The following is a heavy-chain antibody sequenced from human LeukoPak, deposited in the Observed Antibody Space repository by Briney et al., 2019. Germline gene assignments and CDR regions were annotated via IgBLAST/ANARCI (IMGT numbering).Heavy chain of an antibody. CDR1: GFTFSSYW. V-gene: IGHV3-7*01. D-gene: IGHD3-22*01. CDR2: IKQDGSEK. CDR3: ARGPRLIPSYYYDTPNWFDP. Sequence: PGGSLRLSCAASGFTFSSYWMSWVRQAPGKGLEWVANIKQDGSEKYYVDSVKGRFTISRDNAKNSLYLQMNSPRAEDTAVYYCARGPRLIPSYYYDTPNWFDPWGQGTLVTVSS. J-gene: IGHJ5*02.